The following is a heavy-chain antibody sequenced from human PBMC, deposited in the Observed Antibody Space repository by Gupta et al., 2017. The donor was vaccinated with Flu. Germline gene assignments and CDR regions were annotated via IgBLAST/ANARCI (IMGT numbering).Heavy chain of an antibody. Sequence: GGGLVKPGGSLRLSCAASGFTFSSYSMNWVRQAPGKGLEWVSSISSSSSYIYYADSVKGRFTISRDNAKNSLYLQMNSLRAEDTAVYYCVRESDVYSGMDVWGQGTTVTVSS. V-gene: IGHV3-21*01. CDR1: GFTFSSYS. CDR2: ISSSSSYI. J-gene: IGHJ6*02. D-gene: IGHD2-21*01. CDR3: VRESDVYSGMDV.